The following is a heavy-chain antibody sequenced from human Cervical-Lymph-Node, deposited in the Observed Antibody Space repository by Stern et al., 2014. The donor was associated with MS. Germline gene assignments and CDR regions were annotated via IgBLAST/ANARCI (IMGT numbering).Heavy chain of an antibody. J-gene: IGHJ4*02. Sequence: VQLVESGSEVKKPGSSVKGSCKSSGDTFSNYALSWVRQAPGQGLEWVGGLIPFFGATRYGQKFQGRVTITPEESTGTAFMELSNLTSDDTAVYYCALRRSYYVFWGQGTLISVSS. CDR2: LIPFFGAT. V-gene: IGHV1-69*01. CDR1: GDTFSNYA. D-gene: IGHD4-11*01. CDR3: ALRRSYYVF.